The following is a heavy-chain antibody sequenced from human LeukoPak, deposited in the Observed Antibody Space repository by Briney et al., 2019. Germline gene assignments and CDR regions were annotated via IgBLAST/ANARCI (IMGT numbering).Heavy chain of an antibody. CDR1: GYSISSTYY. V-gene: IGHV4-38-2*02. D-gene: IGHD1-1*01. CDR2: ISHSGNT. CDR3: ARVNAPAATFDY. Sequence: PSETLSLTCTVSGYSISSTYYGAWIRQPPGKGLEWIATISHSGNTYYTPSLESRLTISLDTSKKHFSLRLSSVTAADTAVYYCARVNAPAATFDYWGLGTLVAVSS. J-gene: IGHJ4*02.